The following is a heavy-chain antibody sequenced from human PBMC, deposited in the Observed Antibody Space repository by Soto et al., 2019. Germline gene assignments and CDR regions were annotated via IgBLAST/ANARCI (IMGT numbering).Heavy chain of an antibody. Sequence: QVQLVESGGGVVQPGRSLRLSCAASAFTLSKFAMHWVRRAPGKGLEWVAVTSKDGFNTYYAGAVKGRFTISRDNSKSTMYLQMNSLRTEDTAMYYCARGNMDVWGQGTTVTVSS. V-gene: IGHV3-30-3*01. J-gene: IGHJ6*02. D-gene: IGHD1-1*01. CDR3: ARGNMDV. CDR2: TSKDGFNT. CDR1: AFTLSKFA.